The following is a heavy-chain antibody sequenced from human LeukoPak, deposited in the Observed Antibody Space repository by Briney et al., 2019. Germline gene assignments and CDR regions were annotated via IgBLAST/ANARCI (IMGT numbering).Heavy chain of an antibody. CDR2: IGHDGTKI. CDR1: GFTFSTYG. CDR3: AKDHVTWGNRYFDH. Sequence: PGGSLSLSCASCGFTFSTYGMHGVRQPAGKGLEWVGFIGHDGTKIYYADSVQGRFTISRDNSKNTLYLEMNSLSGEDTALYYCAKDHVTWGNRYFDHWGQGTLGTVSS. V-gene: IGHV3-30*02. J-gene: IGHJ4*02. D-gene: IGHD3-16*01.